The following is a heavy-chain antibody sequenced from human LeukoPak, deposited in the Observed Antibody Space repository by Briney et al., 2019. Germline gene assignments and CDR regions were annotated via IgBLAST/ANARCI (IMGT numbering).Heavy chain of an antibody. CDR2: ISGNGVGT. CDR1: GFTFGSCA. Sequence: GGSLTLSCAASGFTFGSCAMSWVRQAPGKGLEWVSAISGNGVGTYYADSVKARFTISRDNLKNILYLQMNSLGAEDTAIYYCAKDPSNWSYYFHFWGQGTLVIVSS. CDR3: AKDPSNWSYYFHF. J-gene: IGHJ4*02. V-gene: IGHV3-23*01. D-gene: IGHD1-20*01.